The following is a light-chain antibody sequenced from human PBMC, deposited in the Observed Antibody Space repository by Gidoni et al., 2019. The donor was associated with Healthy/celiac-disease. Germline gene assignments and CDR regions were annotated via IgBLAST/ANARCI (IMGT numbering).Light chain of an antibody. Sequence: SSELTQDPAVSVALGQTVRITCQGDSLRSYYASWYQQKPGQAPVLVIYGKNNRPSGIPDRFSGSSSGNTASLTITGAQAEDEADYYCNSRDSSGNHQGVFGGVTKLTVL. CDR2: GKN. V-gene: IGLV3-19*01. J-gene: IGLJ2*01. CDR3: NSRDSSGNHQGV. CDR1: SLRSYY.